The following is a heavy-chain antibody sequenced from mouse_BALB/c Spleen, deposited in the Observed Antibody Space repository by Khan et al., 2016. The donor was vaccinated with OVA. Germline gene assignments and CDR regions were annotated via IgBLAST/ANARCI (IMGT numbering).Heavy chain of an antibody. D-gene: IGHD4-1*01. CDR3: ARNWNWDYYAMDY. V-gene: IGHV2-2*02. J-gene: IGHJ4*01. Sequence: VQLQESGPGLVQPSQSLSITCTVSGFSLTSYGVHWVRQSPGKGLEWLGVIWSGGSTDYNAAFISRLSISKDNSKSQVFFKMNSLQANDTAIYXCARNWNWDYYAMDYWGQGTSVTVSS. CDR1: GFSLTSYG. CDR2: IWSGGST.